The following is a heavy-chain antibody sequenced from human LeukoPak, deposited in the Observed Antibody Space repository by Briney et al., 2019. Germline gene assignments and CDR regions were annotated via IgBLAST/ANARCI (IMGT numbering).Heavy chain of an antibody. J-gene: IGHJ4*02. CDR1: GFTFSSYG. CDR2: IWYDGSNK. D-gene: IGHD3-22*01. CDR3: AREPTSDYYDSSGYYKTHYFDY. V-gene: IGHV3-33*01. Sequence: PGGSLRLSCAASGFTFSSYGMRWVRQAPGKGLEWLAVIWYDGSNKYYADSVKGRFTISRDNSKNTLYLQMNSLRAEDTAVYYCAREPTSDYYDSSGYYKTHYFDYWGQGTLVTVSS.